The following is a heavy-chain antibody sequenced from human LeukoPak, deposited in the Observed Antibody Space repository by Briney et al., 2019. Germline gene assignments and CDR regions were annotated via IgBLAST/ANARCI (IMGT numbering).Heavy chain of an antibody. Sequence: GGSLRLSCAASGFTFGEYTMHWVRQAPGKGPEWVSLIRWDGSSTDYADSVKGRFTISRDNSKNSLYLQMDSLRTEDTALYYCVKDFHNYHDILTGLDWFDPWGQGTLVTVSS. CDR1: GFTFGEYT. V-gene: IGHV3-43*01. CDR3: VKDFHNYHDILTGLDWFDP. J-gene: IGHJ5*02. D-gene: IGHD3-9*01. CDR2: IRWDGSST.